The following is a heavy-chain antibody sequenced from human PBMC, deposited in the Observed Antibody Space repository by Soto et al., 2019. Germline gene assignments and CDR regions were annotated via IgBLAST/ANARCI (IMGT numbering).Heavy chain of an antibody. CDR2: IVVGSGNT. D-gene: IGHD2-21*02. CDR3: PALEEDEGDGCV. Sequence: QMQLVQSGPEAKKPGTSVKVSCKASGFTFTSSAVQWVRQARGQRLEWIGWIVVGSGNTNYAPKFQETDTITRDMAVTTAYMEPSSRRTEYPAVYDCPALEEDEGDGCVWGPGSLVTFAS. V-gene: IGHV1-58*01. J-gene: IGHJ4*02. CDR1: GFTFTSSA.